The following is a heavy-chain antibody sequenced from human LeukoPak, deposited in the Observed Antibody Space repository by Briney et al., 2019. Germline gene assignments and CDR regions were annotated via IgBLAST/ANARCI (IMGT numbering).Heavy chain of an antibody. CDR1: GFTFSTYW. Sequence: PGGSLRLSCAASGFTFSTYWMTWARQAPGKSLEWGANINQDGTEKNYVDSVKGRFTISRDNAKNSLYLQMNSLRAEDAAVYYCARNMGDYWGQGTLVTVSS. V-gene: IGHV3-7*04. J-gene: IGHJ4*02. D-gene: IGHD2/OR15-2a*01. CDR2: INQDGTEK. CDR3: ARNMGDY.